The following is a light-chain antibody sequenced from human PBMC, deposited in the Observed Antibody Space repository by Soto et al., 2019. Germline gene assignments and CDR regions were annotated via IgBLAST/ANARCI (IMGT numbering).Light chain of an antibody. CDR2: AAS. V-gene: IGKV1-39*01. Sequence: DIQMTQSPSSLSASVGDRVTITCRASQTINAYLNWYQQKPGKAPKLLIYAASSLQSGVPSRFSGSGSGTDFTVTISSLQPEDFATYYCQESYRTPRTFGQGTRLEI. CDR3: QESYRTPRT. J-gene: IGKJ2*01. CDR1: QTINAY.